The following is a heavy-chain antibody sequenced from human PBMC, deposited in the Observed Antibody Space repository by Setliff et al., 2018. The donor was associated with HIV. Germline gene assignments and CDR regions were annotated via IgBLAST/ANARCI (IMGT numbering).Heavy chain of an antibody. D-gene: IGHD6-13*01. V-gene: IGHV4-39*01. Sequence: SETLSLTCTVSGDSITTNDYYWGWIRQPPGKGLEWIGIIHDNGRTYFDPSLQSRVTISVDMSKTQFSLKLRSVTASDTAVFYCARGVKGIATTGKYYFDYWGQGTLVTVSS. J-gene: IGHJ4*02. CDR2: IHDNGRT. CDR1: GDSITTNDYY. CDR3: ARGVKGIATTGKYYFDY.